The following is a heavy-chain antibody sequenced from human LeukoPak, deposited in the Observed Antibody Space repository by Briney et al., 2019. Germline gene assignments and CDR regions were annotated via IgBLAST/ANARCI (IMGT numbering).Heavy chain of an antibody. V-gene: IGHV3-21*01. CDR1: GFTFSSYS. Sequence: PGGSLRLSFAPAGFTFSSYSMNWVRQAPGKGLEWASSISSSSSYIYYADSVKGRFTISRDNAKNSLYLQMNSLRAEDTAVYYCARGELPSYYLDYWGQGTLVTVSS. CDR2: ISSSSSYI. CDR3: ARGELPSYYLDY. D-gene: IGHD1-26*01. J-gene: IGHJ4*02.